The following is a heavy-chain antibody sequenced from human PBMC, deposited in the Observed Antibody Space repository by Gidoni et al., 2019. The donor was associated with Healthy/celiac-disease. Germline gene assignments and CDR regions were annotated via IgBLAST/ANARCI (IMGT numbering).Heavy chain of an antibody. CDR1: GGTFSSYA. V-gene: IGHV1-69*01. D-gene: IGHD2-2*01. CDR3: ARESSSTSC. J-gene: IGHJ4*02. Sequence: QVQLVQSGAEVKKPGSSVKVSCQASGGTFSSYAISWVLQAPGHGLEWMGGIIPRCGTANYAHKFQGRVTINADESTSTAYMELSSLRSEDTAVYYGARESSSTSCWGQGTLVTVSS. CDR2: IIPRCGTA.